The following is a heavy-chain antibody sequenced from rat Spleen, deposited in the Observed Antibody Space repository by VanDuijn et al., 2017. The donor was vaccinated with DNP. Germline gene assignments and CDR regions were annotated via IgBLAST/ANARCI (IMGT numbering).Heavy chain of an antibody. Sequence: VQLVESGGGLVQPGNSLKLSCAASGFTFSVYAMAWVRQPPGKGLEWVGAIWSGGNTDYNSALKSRLSISRDTSKSQVFLKMNSLQTEDTAIYFCTRRGYYYVDWYWYFDFWGPGTMVTVSS. CDR2: IWSGGNT. D-gene: IGHD1-12*02. CDR1: GFTFSVYA. J-gene: IGHJ1*01. CDR3: TRRGYYYVDWYWYFDF. V-gene: IGHV2-15*01.